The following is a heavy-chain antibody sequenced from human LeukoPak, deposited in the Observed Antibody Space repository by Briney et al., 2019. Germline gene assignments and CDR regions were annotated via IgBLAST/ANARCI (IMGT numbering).Heavy chain of an antibody. Sequence: GASVKVSCKASGYTFTGYYIHRVRQAPGQGLEWMGWINPNSGGTNYAQKFQGRVTMTRDTSISTAYMELSRLRSDDTAVYYCARDLCGGGSCYSDYWGQATLVTVSS. D-gene: IGHD2-15*01. V-gene: IGHV1-2*02. J-gene: IGHJ4*02. CDR3: ARDLCGGGSCYSDY. CDR1: GYTFTGYY. CDR2: INPNSGGT.